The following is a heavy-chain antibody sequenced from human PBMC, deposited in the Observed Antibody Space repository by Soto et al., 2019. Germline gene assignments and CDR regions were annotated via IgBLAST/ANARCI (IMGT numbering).Heavy chain of an antibody. J-gene: IGHJ4*02. CDR3: AREGTAADFDH. CDR1: GFTFSTYW. CDR2: INNDGSDT. V-gene: IGHV3-74*01. Sequence: GGSLRLSCAASGFTFSTYWMHWVRQPPGKGLVWVSRINNDGSDTSYADSVKGRFTIFRDNAKNTLYLQMNSLRAEDTAVYYCAREGTAADFDHWGLGTLVTVSS. D-gene: IGHD6-13*01.